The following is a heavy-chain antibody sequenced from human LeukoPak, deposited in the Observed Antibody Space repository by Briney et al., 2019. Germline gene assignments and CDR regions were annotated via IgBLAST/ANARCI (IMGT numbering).Heavy chain of an antibody. CDR1: GFIFANAW. CDR2: IRQDGSEK. J-gene: IGHJ1*01. CDR3: MRQNRAYFFGH. Sequence: PGGSLRLSCGGSGFIFANAWMTWVRQAPGKGLEWVANIRQDGSEKNYVDSVKGRFTISRDNAKNSLYLQMNSLRVEDTAVYFCMRQNRAYFFGHWGQGTLVTVSS. D-gene: IGHD3-3*01. V-gene: IGHV3-7*01.